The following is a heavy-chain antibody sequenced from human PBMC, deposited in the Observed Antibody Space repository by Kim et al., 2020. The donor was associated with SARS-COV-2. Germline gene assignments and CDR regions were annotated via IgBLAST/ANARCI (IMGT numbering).Heavy chain of an antibody. D-gene: IGHD6-13*01. CDR1: GGSISSSSYY. J-gene: IGHJ6*02. V-gene: IGHV4-39*01. CDR3: ASQHSSSHYYYYYYGMDV. Sequence: SETLSLTCTVSGGSISSSSYYWGWIRQPPGKGLEWIGSIYYSGSTYYNPSLKSRVTISVDTSKNQFSLKLSSVTAADTAVYYCASQHSSSHYYYYYYGMDVWGQGTTVTVSS. CDR2: IYYSGST.